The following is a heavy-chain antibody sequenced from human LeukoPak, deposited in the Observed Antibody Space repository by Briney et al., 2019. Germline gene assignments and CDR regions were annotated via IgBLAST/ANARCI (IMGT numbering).Heavy chain of an antibody. V-gene: IGHV3-23*01. Sequence: GGSLRLSCEASGFSFDDYAMAWVRQAPGKGLQWVSDITGSGGRTDHADSVRGRFIISRDNSKSKLYLQMNSLRAEDTAIYFCAKDRYCSGGSCYADAFDVWGPGIMVTVSS. CDR3: AKDRYCSGGSCYADAFDV. CDR2: ITGSGGRT. J-gene: IGHJ3*01. CDR1: GFSFDDYA. D-gene: IGHD2-15*01.